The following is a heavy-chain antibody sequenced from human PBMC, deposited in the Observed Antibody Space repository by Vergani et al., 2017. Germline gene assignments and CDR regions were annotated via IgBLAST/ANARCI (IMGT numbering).Heavy chain of an antibody. Sequence: QVQLQQWGAGLLKPSETLSLTCAVYGGSFSGYYWSWIRQPPGKGLEWIGEINHRGSTNYNPSLKSRVTISVDTSKNQFSLKLSSVTAPDTAVYYCARDDYGDYRFDYWGQGTLVTVSS. D-gene: IGHD4-17*01. CDR3: ARDDYGDYRFDY. J-gene: IGHJ4*02. CDR1: GGSFSGYY. V-gene: IGHV4-34*01. CDR2: INHRGST.